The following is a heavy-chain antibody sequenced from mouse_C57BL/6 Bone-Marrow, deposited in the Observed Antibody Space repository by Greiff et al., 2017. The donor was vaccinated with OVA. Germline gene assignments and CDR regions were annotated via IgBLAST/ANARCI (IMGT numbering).Heavy chain of an antibody. V-gene: IGHV1-42*01. J-gene: IGHJ4*01. D-gene: IGHD1-1*01. CDR3: ARAYYGSSYNAMDD. Sequence: VQLQQSGPELVKPGASVKISCKASGYSFTGYYMNWVKQSPEKSLEWIGEINPSTGGTTYNQKFKAKATLTVDKSSSTAYMQLKSLTSEDSAVYYCARAYYGSSYNAMDDWGQGTSVTVSS. CDR1: GYSFTGYY. CDR2: INPSTGGT.